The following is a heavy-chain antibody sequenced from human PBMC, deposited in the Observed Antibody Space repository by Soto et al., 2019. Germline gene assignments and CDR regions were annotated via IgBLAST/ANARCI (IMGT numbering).Heavy chain of an antibody. D-gene: IGHD2-21*01. J-gene: IGHJ4*02. V-gene: IGHV3-23*01. CDR1: GLTFGSYA. CDR3: AKDSPSHVGGWELPFDY. Sequence: EIQLLESGGGLVQPGGSLRLSCAASGLTFGSYAMSWVRQATGKGLEWVSAISNSGGTTYYADSVRGRFTISRDNSKNTLYLQMNSLRADDTAVYYCAKDSPSHVGGWELPFDYWGQGTLVTVSS. CDR2: ISNSGGTT.